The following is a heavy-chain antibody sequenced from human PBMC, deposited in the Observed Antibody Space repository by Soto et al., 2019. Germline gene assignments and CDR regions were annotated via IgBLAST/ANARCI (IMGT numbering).Heavy chain of an antibody. J-gene: IGHJ5*02. V-gene: IGHV1-8*01. CDR3: ARMATSGTLNWFDP. CDR2: MNPNSGNT. CDR1: GYTFGNND. Sequence: AAVKVSCKAFGYTFGNNDISWVRQATGQGLELMGWMNPNSGNTRYAQKFQGRVSMTRNTSITTAYLELSSLRSDDTAIYYCARMATSGTLNWFDPWGQGPLVTVSS.